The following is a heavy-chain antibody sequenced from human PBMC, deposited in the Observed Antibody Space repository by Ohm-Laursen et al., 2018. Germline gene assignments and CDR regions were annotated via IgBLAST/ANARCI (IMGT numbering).Heavy chain of an antibody. Sequence: SLRLSCTASGFTFSSYAMSWVRQAPGKGLEWVSAISGSGGSTYYADSVKGRFTISRDNSKNTLYLQMNSLRAEDTAVYYCAKDYSSGWYANWFDPWGQGTLVTVSS. CDR1: GFTFSSYA. D-gene: IGHD6-19*01. J-gene: IGHJ5*02. V-gene: IGHV3-23*01. CDR2: ISGSGGST. CDR3: AKDYSSGWYANWFDP.